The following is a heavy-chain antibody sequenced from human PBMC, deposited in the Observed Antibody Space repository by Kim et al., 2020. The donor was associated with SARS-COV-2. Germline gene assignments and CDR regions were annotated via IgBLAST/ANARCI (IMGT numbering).Heavy chain of an antibody. Sequence: ASVKVSCKASGYTFTSYDINWVRQATGQGLEWMGWMNPNSGNTGYAQKFQGRVTMTRNTSISTAYMELSSLRSEDTAVYYCARGRSRSSTSTDAFDIWGQGTMVTVSS. CDR2: MNPNSGNT. CDR1: GYTFTSYD. D-gene: IGHD2-2*01. V-gene: IGHV1-8*01. CDR3: ARGRSRSSTSTDAFDI. J-gene: IGHJ3*02.